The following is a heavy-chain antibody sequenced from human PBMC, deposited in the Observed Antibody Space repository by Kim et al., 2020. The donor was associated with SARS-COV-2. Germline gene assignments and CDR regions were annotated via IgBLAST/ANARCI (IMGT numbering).Heavy chain of an antibody. D-gene: IGHD3-10*01. J-gene: IGHJ4*02. Sequence: SETLSLTCTVSGGSISSSSYYWGWIRQPPGKGLEWIGSIYYSGSTYYNPSLKSRVTISVDTSKNQFSLKLSSVTAADRAVYYCARQPYYYGSGSQEYYFDYWGQGTLVTVSS. CDR2: IYYSGST. V-gene: IGHV4-39*01. CDR1: GGSISSSSYY. CDR3: ARQPYYYGSGSQEYYFDY.